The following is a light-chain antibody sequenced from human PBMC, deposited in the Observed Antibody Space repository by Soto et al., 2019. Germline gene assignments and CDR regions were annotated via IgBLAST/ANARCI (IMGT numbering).Light chain of an antibody. J-gene: IGLJ1*01. V-gene: IGLV2-14*01. Sequence: QSALTQPDSVSGSPGQSVTISCTGASSDVGGYDYVSWYQQHPGKAPKLILYEVNNRPSGVSNHFSGSKSGNTASLIISGLQDDDEADYYCSSYSTTSTLVFGSGTKLTVL. CDR1: SSDVGGYDY. CDR3: SSYSTTSTLV. CDR2: EVN.